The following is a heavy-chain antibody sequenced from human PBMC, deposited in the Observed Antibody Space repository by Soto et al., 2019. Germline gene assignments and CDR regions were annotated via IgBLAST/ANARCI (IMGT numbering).Heavy chain of an antibody. CDR1: GGSFSGYH. CDR2: IRHSGVT. D-gene: IGHD3-22*01. J-gene: IGHJ4*02. V-gene: IGHV4-34*01. CDR3: ARGFKNGFDNSCYYYGL. Sequence: SETQSLTCPVFGGSFSGYHCTCIRQTPGKGLECIGEIRHSGVTNYNPSLKSRVTRSIDTSRKQFSLNLSSVTAPDSVVYYCARGFKNGFDNSCYYYGLWGQVSPVTVS.